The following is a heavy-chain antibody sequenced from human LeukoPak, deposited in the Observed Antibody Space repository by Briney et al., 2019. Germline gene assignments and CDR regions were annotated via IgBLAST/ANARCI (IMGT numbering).Heavy chain of an antibody. CDR2: IYTSGST. CDR1: GGSISSGNYY. D-gene: IGHD6-13*01. J-gene: IGHJ4*02. Sequence: PSETLPLTCTVSGGSISSGNYYWSWIRQPAGKGLEWIGRIYTSGSTNYNPSLKSRVTISVDTSKNQFSLRLSSVTAADTAVYYCARVGGGAVGLIRSFDYWGQGTLVTVSS. V-gene: IGHV4-61*02. CDR3: ARVGGGAVGLIRSFDY.